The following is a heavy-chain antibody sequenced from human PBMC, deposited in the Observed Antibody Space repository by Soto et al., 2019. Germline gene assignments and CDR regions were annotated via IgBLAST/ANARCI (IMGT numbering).Heavy chain of an antibody. J-gene: IGHJ4*02. CDR3: VKDALDYYDSSGNPYFDY. Sequence: GGSLRLSCSASGFTFSSYAMHWVRQAPGKGLEYVSAISSNGGSTYYADSVKGRFTISRDNSKNTLYLQMSSLRAEDTAVYYCVKDALDYYDSSGNPYFDYWGQGTLVTVSS. D-gene: IGHD3-22*01. CDR1: GFTFSSYA. CDR2: ISSNGGST. V-gene: IGHV3-64D*08.